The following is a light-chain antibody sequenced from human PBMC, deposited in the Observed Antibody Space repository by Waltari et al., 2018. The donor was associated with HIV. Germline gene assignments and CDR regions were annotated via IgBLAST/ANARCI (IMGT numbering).Light chain of an antibody. CDR3: CSYAGSSTLV. V-gene: IGLV2-23*02. CDR2: EVS. J-gene: IGLJ2*01. CDR1: SSDVGRYHL. Sequence: QSALTQPASVSGSPGQSITISCPGTSSDVGRYHLVSWYQQPPGKAPKLMIYEVSKRPSGVSNRFSGSKSGNTASLTISGLQAEDEAYYYCCSYAGSSTLVFGGGTKLTVL.